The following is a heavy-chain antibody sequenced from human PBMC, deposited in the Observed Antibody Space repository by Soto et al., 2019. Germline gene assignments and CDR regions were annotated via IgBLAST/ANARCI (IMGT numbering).Heavy chain of an antibody. Sequence: EVQLVESGGGLVKPGGSLRLSCAASGSTFSSYSMNWVRQAPGKGLEWVSSISSSSSYIYYADSVKGRFTISRDNAKNSLYLQMNSLRAEDTAVYYCAREAYYYDSSGYLGYWGQGTLVTVSS. J-gene: IGHJ4*02. CDR3: AREAYYYDSSGYLGY. CDR1: GSTFSSYS. D-gene: IGHD3-22*01. V-gene: IGHV3-21*01. CDR2: ISSSSSYI.